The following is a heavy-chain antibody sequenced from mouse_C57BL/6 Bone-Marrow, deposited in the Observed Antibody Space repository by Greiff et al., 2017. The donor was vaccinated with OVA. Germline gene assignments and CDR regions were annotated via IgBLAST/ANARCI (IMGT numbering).Heavy chain of an antibody. CDR1: GFSLTSYG. CDR3: ARSQLRLLDWFAY. Sequence: VQLQQSGPGLVQPSQSLSITCTVSGFSLTSYGVHWVRQSPGKGLEWLGVIWSGGSTDYNAAFISRLSISKDNSKSQVFFKMNSLQADDTAIYYCARSQLRLLDWFAYWGQGTLVTVSA. J-gene: IGHJ3*01. V-gene: IGHV2-2*01. CDR2: IWSGGST. D-gene: IGHD3-2*02.